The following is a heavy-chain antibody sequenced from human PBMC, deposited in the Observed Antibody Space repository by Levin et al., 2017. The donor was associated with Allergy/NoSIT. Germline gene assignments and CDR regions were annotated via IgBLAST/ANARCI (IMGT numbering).Heavy chain of an antibody. Sequence: SETLSLTCTVSGGSISSGGYYWSWIRQHPGKGLEWIGYIYYSGSTYYNPSLKSRVTISVDTSKNQFSLKLSSVTAADTAVYYCARDTAMAVDAFDIWGQGTMVTVSS. J-gene: IGHJ3*02. CDR3: ARDTAMAVDAFDI. CDR1: GGSISSGGYY. CDR2: IYYSGST. V-gene: IGHV4-31*03. D-gene: IGHD5-18*01.